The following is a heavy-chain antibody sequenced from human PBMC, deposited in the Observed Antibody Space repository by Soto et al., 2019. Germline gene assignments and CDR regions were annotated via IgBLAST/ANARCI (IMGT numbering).Heavy chain of an antibody. CDR1: GFTFSSYS. CDR3: ARDLGYCSSTSCYEVGRDVRFDP. Sequence: PGGSLRLSCAASGFTFSSYSMNWVRQAPGKGLEWVSSISSSSSYIYCADSVKGRFTISRDNAKNSLYLQMNSLRAEDTAVYYCARDLGYCSSTSCYEVGRDVRFDPWGQGTLVTVSS. J-gene: IGHJ5*02. D-gene: IGHD2-2*01. V-gene: IGHV3-21*01. CDR2: ISSSSSYI.